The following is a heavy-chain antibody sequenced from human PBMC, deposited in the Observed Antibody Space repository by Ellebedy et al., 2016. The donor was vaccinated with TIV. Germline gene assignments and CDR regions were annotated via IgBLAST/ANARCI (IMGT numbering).Heavy chain of an antibody. CDR2: INPAGGGT. D-gene: IGHD6-25*01. J-gene: IGHJ4*02. V-gene: IGHV1-46*01. CDR1: GYSFTNYY. CDR3: ARGASTVGYLYYFDN. Sequence: AASVKVSCKTSGYSFTNYYMHWVRQAPGQGLEWMALINPAGGGTTYAQKFRGRVTVTRDTSTATVYMEVRSLKSEDTAVYYCARGASTVGYLYYFDNWGQGTLVTVSS.